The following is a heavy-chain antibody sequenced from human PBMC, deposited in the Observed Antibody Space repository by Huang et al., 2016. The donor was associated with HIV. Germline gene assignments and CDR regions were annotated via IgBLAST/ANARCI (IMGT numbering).Heavy chain of an antibody. J-gene: IGHJ4*02. V-gene: IGHV3-9*01. D-gene: IGHD1-26*01. CDR1: GFRFDNSA. CDR3: VKGDIVGTANFFDY. CDR2: ISWNSANI. Sequence: EVQLVESGGNLIQTGGSLRPACSAAGFRFDNSALCWVRQAPGKGLEWVSSISWNSANIAYGDSVKGRFTISRDNARNSLYLQMNSLRPDDTALYYCVKGDIVGTANFFDYWGQGTQVSVSS.